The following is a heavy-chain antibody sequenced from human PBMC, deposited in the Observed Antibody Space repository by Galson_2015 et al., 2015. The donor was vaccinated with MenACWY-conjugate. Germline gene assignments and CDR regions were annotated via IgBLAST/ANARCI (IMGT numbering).Heavy chain of an antibody. CDR3: AKVSQTMLTTNYYHYGMDV. CDR2: LSGSGTNT. Sequence: SLRLSCAASGFTFSSYAMNWVRQAPGKGLAWVSLLSGSGTNTHYADSVKGRFTISRDNSKNTLYLQMNGLRAEDTAVYYCAKVSQTMLTTNYYHYGMDVWGQGTTVTVSS. J-gene: IGHJ6*02. V-gene: IGHV3-23*01. CDR1: GFTFSSYA. D-gene: IGHD4/OR15-4a*01.